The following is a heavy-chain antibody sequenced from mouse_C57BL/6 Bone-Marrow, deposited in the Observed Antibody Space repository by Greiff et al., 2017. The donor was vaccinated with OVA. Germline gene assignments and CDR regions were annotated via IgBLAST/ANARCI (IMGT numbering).Heavy chain of an antibody. CDR3: ARQDYDGAWFAY. CDR1: GFTFSSYT. J-gene: IGHJ3*01. V-gene: IGHV5-9*01. CDR2: ISGGGGNT. Sequence: EVKLMESGGGLVKPGGSLKLSCAASGFTFSSYTMSWVRQTPEKRLEWVATISGGGGNTYYPDSVKGRFTISRDNAKNTLYLQMSSLRSEDTALYYCARQDYDGAWFAYWGQGTLVTVSA. D-gene: IGHD2-4*01.